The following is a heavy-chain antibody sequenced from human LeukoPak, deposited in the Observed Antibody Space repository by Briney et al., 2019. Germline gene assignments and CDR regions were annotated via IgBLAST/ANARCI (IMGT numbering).Heavy chain of an antibody. Sequence: SETLSLTCTVSGGSISSSSYYWGWLRQPPGKGLAWIGSIYYSGSTYYNPSLKSRVTISVDTSKNQFSLKLSSVTAADTAVYYCALSIAVAGDYYYYYGMDVWGQGTTVTVSS. V-gene: IGHV4-39*01. J-gene: IGHJ6*02. CDR2: IYYSGST. D-gene: IGHD6-19*01. CDR3: ALSIAVAGDYYYYYGMDV. CDR1: GGSISSSSYY.